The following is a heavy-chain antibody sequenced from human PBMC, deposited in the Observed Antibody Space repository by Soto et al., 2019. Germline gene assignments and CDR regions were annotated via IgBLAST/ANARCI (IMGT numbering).Heavy chain of an antibody. D-gene: IGHD3-16*01. CDR3: ARGNPVTLTTVRFGVQYYYYYSYMDV. CDR1: GGSFSGYY. V-gene: IGHV4-34*01. Sequence: SETLSLTCAVYGGSFSGYYWSWIREPPGKGLEWIGEINHSGSTNYNPSLKSRVTISVDTSKNQFSLKLSSVTAADTAVYYCARGNPVTLTTVRFGVQYYYYYSYMDVWGKGTTVTVS. J-gene: IGHJ6*03. CDR2: INHSGST.